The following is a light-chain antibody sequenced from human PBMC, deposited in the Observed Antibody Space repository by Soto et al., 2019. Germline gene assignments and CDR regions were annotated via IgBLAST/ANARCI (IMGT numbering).Light chain of an antibody. CDR3: QQSYSSPLT. CDR2: AAS. CDR1: QNISRY. V-gene: IGKV1-39*01. Sequence: DIQMTQSPSSLSASVGDRVTITCRASQNISRYLNWYQQKPGKAPKLLIYAASSLRSGVPSRFSGSGSGTDFTLTISRLQPEDFATYYCQQSYSSPLTFGGGTKVEIK. J-gene: IGKJ4*01.